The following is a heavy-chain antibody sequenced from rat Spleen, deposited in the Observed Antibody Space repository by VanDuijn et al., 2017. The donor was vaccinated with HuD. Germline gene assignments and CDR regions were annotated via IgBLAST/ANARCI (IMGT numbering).Heavy chain of an antibody. CDR2: ISFDGSTT. J-gene: IGHJ3*01. Sequence: EVQLVESGGGLVQPGRSMKLSCAASGFIFSDYDMAWVRQAPTKGLEWVAYISFDGSTTYYRDSVKGRFTISRDNTKSTLYLQMNSLRSEDTATYYCTTENYWFAYWGQGTLVTVSS. D-gene: IGHD1-10*01. V-gene: IGHV5-20*01. CDR1: GFIFSDYD. CDR3: TTENYWFAY.